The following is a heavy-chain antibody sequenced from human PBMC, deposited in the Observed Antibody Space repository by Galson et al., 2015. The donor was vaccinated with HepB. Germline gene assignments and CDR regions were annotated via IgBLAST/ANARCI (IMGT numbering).Heavy chain of an antibody. D-gene: IGHD5-18*01. CDR2: IYPGDSDT. CDR3: ARRRGYSYGTRRWFDP. V-gene: IGHV5-51*03. Sequence: QSGAEVKKPGESLKISCKGSGYSFTSYWIGWVRQMPGKGLEWMGIIYPGDSDTRYSPSFQGQVTISADKSISTAYLQWSSLKASDTAMYYCARRRGYSYGTRRWFDPWGQGTLVTVSS. J-gene: IGHJ5*02. CDR1: GYSFTSYW.